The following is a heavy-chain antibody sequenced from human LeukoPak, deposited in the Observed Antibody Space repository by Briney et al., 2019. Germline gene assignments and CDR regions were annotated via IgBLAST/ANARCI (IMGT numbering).Heavy chain of an antibody. Sequence: SETLSLTCTVSGDSISNGDYYWSWIRQPPGKGLEWIGYIYYSGSTYYNPSLKSRVNISVDTSKNQFSLRLSPATAADTAVYYCASLPRSGFPYYFDYWGQGTLVTVSS. D-gene: IGHD3-3*01. V-gene: IGHV4-30-4*01. CDR3: ASLPRSGFPYYFDY. CDR2: IYYSGST. CDR1: GDSISNGDYY. J-gene: IGHJ4*02.